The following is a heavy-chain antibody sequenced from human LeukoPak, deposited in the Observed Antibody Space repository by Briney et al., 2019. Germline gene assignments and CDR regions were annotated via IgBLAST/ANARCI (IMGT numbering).Heavy chain of an antibody. Sequence: GGSLRLSCAASGFTFSSYEMNWVRQAPGKGLEWVSYISSSGSTIYYADSVKGRFTISRDNAKNSLYLQMNSLRAEDTAVYYCARIYYYDSSGSGYWGQGTLVTVSS. J-gene: IGHJ4*02. CDR2: ISSSGSTI. V-gene: IGHV3-48*03. D-gene: IGHD3-22*01. CDR1: GFTFSSYE. CDR3: ARIYYYDSSGSGY.